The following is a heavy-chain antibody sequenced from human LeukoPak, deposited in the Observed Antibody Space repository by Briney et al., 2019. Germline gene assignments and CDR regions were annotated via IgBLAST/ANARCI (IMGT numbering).Heavy chain of an antibody. CDR3: AKMGFRTLLTDIVVGPTADDYLDS. CDR1: GFTVSNSY. CDR2: IYSGSTT. J-gene: IGHJ4*02. D-gene: IGHD2-21*01. Sequence: GGSLRLSCAASGFTVSNSYVSWVRQAPGKGLEWVSGIYSGSTTYYRDSVKGRFTISRDNSKNTVYLQMNSLRAEDTAVYYCAKMGFRTLLTDIVVGPTADDYLDSWGQGTLVTVSS. V-gene: IGHV3-53*01.